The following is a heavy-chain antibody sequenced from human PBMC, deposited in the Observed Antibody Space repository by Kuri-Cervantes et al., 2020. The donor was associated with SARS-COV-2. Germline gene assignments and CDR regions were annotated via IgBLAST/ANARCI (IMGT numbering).Heavy chain of an antibody. Sequence: ASVKVSCKASGYTFTGYYMHWVRQAPGQGLEWMGWINPNSGGTNYAQKFQGWVTMTRDTSISTAYMELSRLRSDDTAVYYRARAGYDSSGYYYYFDYWGQGTLVTVSS. D-gene: IGHD3-22*01. CDR2: INPNSGGT. J-gene: IGHJ4*02. CDR1: GYTFTGYY. CDR3: ARAGYDSSGYYYYFDY. V-gene: IGHV1-2*04.